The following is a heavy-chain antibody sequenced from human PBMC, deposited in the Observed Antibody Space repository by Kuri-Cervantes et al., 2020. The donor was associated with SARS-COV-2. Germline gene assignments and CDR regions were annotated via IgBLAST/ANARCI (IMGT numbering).Heavy chain of an antibody. D-gene: IGHD2-15*01. CDR3: ARGYCSGGPCYSEDYFAF. Sequence: GGFLRPSCKGSGSSFTSYWIGWVGQMPGKGLEWMGIIYPGDSDTRYSPSFQGQVTISADKSISTAYLQWSSLKASDTAMYYFARGYCSGGPCYSEDYFAFWGQGTLVTVSS. V-gene: IGHV5-51*01. CDR1: GSSFTSYW. CDR2: IYPGDSDT. J-gene: IGHJ4*02.